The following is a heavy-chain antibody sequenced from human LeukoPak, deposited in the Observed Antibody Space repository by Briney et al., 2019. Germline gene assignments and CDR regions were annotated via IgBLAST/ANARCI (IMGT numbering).Heavy chain of an antibody. V-gene: IGHV3-74*01. CDR2: INSDGSST. Sequence: GGSLRPSCAASGFTFSSYWMHWVRQAPGKGLVWVSRINSDGSSTNYADSVKGRFTISRGNAKNTLYLQMNSLRAEDTAVYYCARPNTGYDYWGQGTLVTVSS. J-gene: IGHJ4*02. CDR1: GFTFSSYW. D-gene: IGHD5-18*01. CDR3: ARPNTGYDY.